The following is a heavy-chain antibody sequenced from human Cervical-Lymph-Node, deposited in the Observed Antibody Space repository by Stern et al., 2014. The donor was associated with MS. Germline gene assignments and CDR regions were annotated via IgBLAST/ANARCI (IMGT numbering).Heavy chain of an antibody. Sequence: QLQLQESGPGLVKPSETLSLTCTVSYDSISSYYWNWLRQPPGKGLEWIGFINYRRNPNYNPALKSRVTISVDTSKNQFSLKLTSVTAADTAVYYCARAFSDYHDSTPGYWGQGTLVTVSS. D-gene: IGHD3-22*01. J-gene: IGHJ4*02. CDR2: INYRRNP. CDR1: YDSISSYY. V-gene: IGHV4-59*01. CDR3: ARAFSDYHDSTPGY.